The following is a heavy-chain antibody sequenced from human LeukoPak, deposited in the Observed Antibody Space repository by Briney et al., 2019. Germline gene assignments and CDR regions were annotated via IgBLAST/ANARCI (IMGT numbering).Heavy chain of an antibody. CDR3: ARGGVPGSYYIGYYYYYGMDV. Sequence: PSETLSLTCTVSGGSISSYYWSWIRQPPGKGLEWIGYIYYSGSTNYNPSLKSRVTISVDTSKNQFSLKLSSVTAADTAVYYCARGGVPGSYYIGYYYYYGMDVWGQGTTVTVSS. CDR2: IYYSGST. J-gene: IGHJ6*02. V-gene: IGHV4-59*01. D-gene: IGHD1-26*01. CDR1: GGSISSYY.